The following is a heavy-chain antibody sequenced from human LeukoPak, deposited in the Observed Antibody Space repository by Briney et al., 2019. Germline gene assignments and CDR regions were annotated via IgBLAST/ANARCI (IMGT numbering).Heavy chain of an antibody. CDR1: GGSISSGSYY. CDR3: ASNAY. V-gene: IGHV4-61*02. CDR2: MYTSGST. D-gene: IGHD2-8*01. Sequence: MSSETLSLTCTVSGGSISSGSYYWSWIRQPAGKGLEWIGRMYTSGSTNYNPSLKSRVTISVDTSKNQFSLKLSSVTAADTAVYYCASNAYWGQGTLVTVSS. J-gene: IGHJ4*02.